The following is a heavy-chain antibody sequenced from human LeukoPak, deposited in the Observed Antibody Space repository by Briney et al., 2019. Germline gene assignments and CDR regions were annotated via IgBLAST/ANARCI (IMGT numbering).Heavy chain of an antibody. J-gene: IGHJ4*02. Sequence: PSETLSLTCTVSGGSISSYYWSWFRQPPGKGLEWIGSIYYSGNTNYNPSLKSRVIISVDTSKNQFSLKLSSVTAADTAVYYCARANYFDYWGQGTLVTVSS. CDR2: IYYSGNT. CDR1: GGSISSYY. CDR3: ARANYFDY. V-gene: IGHV4-59*01.